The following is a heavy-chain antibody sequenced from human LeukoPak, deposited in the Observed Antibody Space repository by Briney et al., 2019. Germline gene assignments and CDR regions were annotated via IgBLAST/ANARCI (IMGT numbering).Heavy chain of an antibody. V-gene: IGHV3-15*01. J-gene: IGHJ4*02. Sequence: GGSLRLSCAASKFTFSNAWLSWVRQAPGKGLEYIGHIKSKTDGGTTGYGAPVNGRFTISRDDSKNTLYLQMYSLKTEDTAIYFCATGGHYFGSWGQGTLVTVSS. CDR3: ATGGHYFGS. D-gene: IGHD3-16*01. CDR1: KFTFSNAW. CDR2: IKSKTDGGTT.